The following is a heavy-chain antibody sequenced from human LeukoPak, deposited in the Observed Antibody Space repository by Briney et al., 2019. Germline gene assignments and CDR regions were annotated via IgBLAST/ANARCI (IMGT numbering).Heavy chain of an antibody. CDR1: GGSISSYY. CDR2: IYYSGST. V-gene: IGHV4-59*01. CDR3: ARNYYYYYMDV. J-gene: IGHJ6*03. Sequence: PSKTLSLTCTVSGGSISSYYWSWIRQPPGKGLEWIGYIYYSGSTNYNPSLKSRVTISVDTSKNQFSLKLSSVTAADTAVYYCARNYYYYYMDVWGKGTTVTVSS.